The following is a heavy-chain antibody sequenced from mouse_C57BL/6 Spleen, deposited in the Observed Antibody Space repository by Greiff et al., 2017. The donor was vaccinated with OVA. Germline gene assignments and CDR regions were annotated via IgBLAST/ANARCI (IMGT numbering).Heavy chain of an antibody. CDR2: ISYDGSN. CDR3: ARIGSTMVTTTVFDY. J-gene: IGHJ2*01. Sequence: ESGPGLVKPSQSLSLTCSVTGYSITSGYYWNWIRQFPGNKLEWMGYISYDGSNNYNPSLKNRISITRDTSKNQFFLKLNSVTTEDTATYYCARIGSTMVTTTVFDYWGQGTTLTVSS. V-gene: IGHV3-6*01. CDR1: GYSITSGYY. D-gene: IGHD2-2*01.